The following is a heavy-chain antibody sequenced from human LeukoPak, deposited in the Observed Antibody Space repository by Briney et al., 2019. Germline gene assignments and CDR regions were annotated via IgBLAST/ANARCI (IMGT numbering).Heavy chain of an antibody. CDR1: GFTFSRFA. V-gene: IGHV3-23*01. CDR2: IIGSGDST. J-gene: IGHJ4*02. CDR3: ASDWNYVASN. Sequence: GGSLRLSCAASGFTFSRFALSWVRQAPGKGLEWVSVIIGSGDSTYYADPVKGRFTISRDNAKNSLYLQMNSLRAEDTAVYYCASDWNYVASNWGQGTLVAVSS. D-gene: IGHD1-7*01.